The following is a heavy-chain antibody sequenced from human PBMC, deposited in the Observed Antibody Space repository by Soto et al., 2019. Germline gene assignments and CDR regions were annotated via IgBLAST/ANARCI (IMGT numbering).Heavy chain of an antibody. V-gene: IGHV1-46*03. CDR2: INPNGGST. Sequence: QVQLVQSGAEVKKPGASVKVSCKASGYTFINYYIHWVRQAPGQGLERMGAINPNGGSTVYAQKFQGRVALTRETSTSTVYVELGSLRSDYTAVYFCGRATAARHMDYSYHYYLHIWGKGTTVTVSS. D-gene: IGHD6-6*01. CDR1: GYTFINYY. J-gene: IGHJ6*03. CDR3: GRATAARHMDYSYHYYLHI.